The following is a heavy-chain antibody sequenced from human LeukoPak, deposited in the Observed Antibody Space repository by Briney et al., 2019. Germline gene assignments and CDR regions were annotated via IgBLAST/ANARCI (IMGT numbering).Heavy chain of an antibody. J-gene: IGHJ4*02. V-gene: IGHV3-11*01. Sequence: GGSLRLSCAASGFTFSDYYMSWIRQAPGKGLEWVSYISSSGSTIYYADSVKGRFTISRDNAKNSLYLQMNSLRAEDTAVYYCASNIVGQYYDSWSGYYTGKDYFDYWGQGTLVTVSS. D-gene: IGHD3-3*01. CDR2: ISSSGSTI. CDR1: GFTFSDYY. CDR3: ASNIVGQYYDSWSGYYTGKDYFDY.